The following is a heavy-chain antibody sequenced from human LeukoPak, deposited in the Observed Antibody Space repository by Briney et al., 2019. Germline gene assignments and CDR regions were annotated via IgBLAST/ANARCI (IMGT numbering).Heavy chain of an antibody. D-gene: IGHD6-13*01. CDR2: ISGDGGST. CDR1: GLITDDYA. J-gene: IGHJ4*02. CDR3: ARESERSGWYDY. Sequence: GGSLRLSCAAPGLITDDYAIHWVRPAPGKGLEWVSLISGDGGSTFYADSVRGRFTISRDNSKNSLSLQMSSLRSEDTALYFCARESERSGWYDYWGQGTLVTVSS. V-gene: IGHV3-43*02.